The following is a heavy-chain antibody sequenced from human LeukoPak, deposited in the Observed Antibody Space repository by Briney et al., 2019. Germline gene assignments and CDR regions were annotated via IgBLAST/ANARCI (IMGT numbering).Heavy chain of an antibody. CDR2: ISGSGRTI. J-gene: IGHJ4*02. D-gene: IGHD5-12*01. CDR1: GFTFSSYE. CDR3: ASPQTSGYAFGY. Sequence: GGSLRLSCAASGFTFSSYEVIWVRQAPGKGLECVSYISGSGRTIYYADSVKGRFTISSDNAKNSLYLQMYSLRAGDTAAYYCASPQTSGYAFGYWGQGTLVTVSS. V-gene: IGHV3-48*03.